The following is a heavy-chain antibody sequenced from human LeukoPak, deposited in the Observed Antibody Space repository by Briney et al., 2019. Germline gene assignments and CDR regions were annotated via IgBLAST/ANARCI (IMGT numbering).Heavy chain of an antibody. Sequence: GASVKVSCKASGYTFTGYYMHWVRQAPGQGLEWMGWINPNSGNTGYAQKFQGRVTMTRNTSISTAYMELSSLRSEDTAVYYCARGRRYYYAFDIWGQGTMVTVSS. CDR1: GYTFTGYY. D-gene: IGHD3-10*01. CDR2: INPNSGNT. CDR3: ARGRRYYYAFDI. V-gene: IGHV1-8*02. J-gene: IGHJ3*02.